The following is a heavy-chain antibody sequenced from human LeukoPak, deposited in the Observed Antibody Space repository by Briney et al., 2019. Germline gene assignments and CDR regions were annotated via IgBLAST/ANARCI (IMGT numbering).Heavy chain of an antibody. V-gene: IGHV4-59*01. Sequence: SETLSLACTVSGGSLSSYYWSWIRQPPGKGLEWIGYIYYSGSTNYNPSLKSRVTISVDTSKNQFSLKLSSVTAADTAVYYCARDGKQWPREYYFDYWGQGTLVTVSS. CDR2: IYYSGST. D-gene: IGHD6-19*01. CDR1: GGSLSSYY. J-gene: IGHJ4*02. CDR3: ARDGKQWPREYYFDY.